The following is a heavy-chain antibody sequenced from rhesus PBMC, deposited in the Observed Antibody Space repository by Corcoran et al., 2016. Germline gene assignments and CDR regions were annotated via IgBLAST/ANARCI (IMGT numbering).Heavy chain of an antibody. CDR3: ARDLAAAGTFDF. Sequence: QLQLQESGPGLVKPSETLSVTCAVSGGSISSSYWSWIRQAPGKGLEWIGYIYGSGSSTNYNHSLKSRVTLSVDTSKNQLSLKLSSVTTADTAVYYCARDLAAAGTFDFWGQGLRVTVSS. J-gene: IGHJ3*01. D-gene: IGHD6-25*01. V-gene: IGHV4-169*02. CDR2: IYGSGSST. CDR1: GGSISSSY.